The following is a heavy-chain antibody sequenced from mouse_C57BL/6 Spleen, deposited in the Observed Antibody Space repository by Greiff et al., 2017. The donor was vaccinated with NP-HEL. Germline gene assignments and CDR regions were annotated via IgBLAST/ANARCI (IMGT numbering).Heavy chain of an antibody. CDR1: GYTFTDYE. V-gene: IGHV1-15*01. CDR3: TRWARRCYAMDY. CDR2: IDPETGGT. J-gene: IGHJ4*01. Sequence: VQLQQSGAELVRPGASVTLSCKASGYTFTDYEMHWVKQTPVHGLEWIGAIDPETGGTAYNQKFKGKAILTADKSSSTAYMELRSLTSEDSAVYYFTRWARRCYAMDYWGQGTSVTVSS.